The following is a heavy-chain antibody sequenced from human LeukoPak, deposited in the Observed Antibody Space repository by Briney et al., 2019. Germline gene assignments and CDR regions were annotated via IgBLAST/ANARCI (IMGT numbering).Heavy chain of an antibody. V-gene: IGHV3-23*01. CDR3: AKDDSGYYKGVDY. CDR1: GFTFSSYA. J-gene: IGHJ4*02. D-gene: IGHD3-3*01. CDR2: ISGGGIST. Sequence: GGSLRVSCAASGFTFSSYAMNWVRQAPGKGLDWVSAISGGGISTYYADSVKGRFTISRDNSKNMLYLQMNSLRAEDTAVYYCAKDDSGYYKGVDYWGQGTQVTVSS.